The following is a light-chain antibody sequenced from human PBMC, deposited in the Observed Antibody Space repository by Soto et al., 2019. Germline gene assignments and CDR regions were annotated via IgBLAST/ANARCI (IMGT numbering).Light chain of an antibody. CDR3: PPPPAYPHT. Sequence: DIQLTQSPSFLSASVGDRVTVTCRASQTINDYLAWFQKKEGKAPELLIYPASTLQGGVPSRFSGHGSGIEFTLTISSLPPGDFANYYCPPPPAYPHTFGQGTKLEI. CDR1: QTINDY. CDR2: PAS. V-gene: IGKV1-9*01. J-gene: IGKJ2*01.